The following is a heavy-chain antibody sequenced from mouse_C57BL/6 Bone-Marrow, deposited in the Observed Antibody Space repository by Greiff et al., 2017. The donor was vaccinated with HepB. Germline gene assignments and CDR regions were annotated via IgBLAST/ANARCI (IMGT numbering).Heavy chain of an antibody. Sequence: VHVKQSGPVLVKPGASVKMSCKASGYTFTDYYMNWVKQSHGKSLEWIGVINPYNGGTSYNQKFKGKATLTVDKSSSTAYMELNSLTSEDSAVYYCARRHNTTVPAMDYWGQGTSVTVSS. J-gene: IGHJ4*01. CDR1: GYTFTDYY. CDR3: ARRHNTTVPAMDY. V-gene: IGHV1-19*01. CDR2: INPYNGGT. D-gene: IGHD1-1*01.